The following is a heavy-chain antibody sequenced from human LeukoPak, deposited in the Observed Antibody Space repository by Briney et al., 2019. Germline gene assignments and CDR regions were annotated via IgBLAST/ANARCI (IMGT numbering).Heavy chain of an antibody. D-gene: IGHD5-24*01. J-gene: IGHJ4*02. V-gene: IGHV3-33*08. Sequence: PGGSLRLSCAASGFTINGHTMTWVRQAPGKGLEWVAVIWYDGSYKYYADSVKGRFSISRDNSRNTVDLQMNSLRAEDTAMYYCARGDGYKLVDYWGQGTLVTVSS. CDR2: IWYDGSYK. CDR3: ARGDGYKLVDY. CDR1: GFTINGHT.